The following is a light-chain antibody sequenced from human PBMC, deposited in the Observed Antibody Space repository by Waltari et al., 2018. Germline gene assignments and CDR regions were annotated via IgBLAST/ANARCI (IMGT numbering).Light chain of an antibody. CDR1: SSDVGGYKY. V-gene: IGLV2-14*03. J-gene: IGLJ2*01. CDR3: GSFISSTTGI. Sequence: HSALTQPDSVSGSPGQSITISCTGTSSDVGGYKYVSWYQQYPGKAPKVIIYDAINRPSGVSNRFSGSKSGNSASLTISGLQAEDEADYYCGSFISSTTGIFGGGTRLTVL. CDR2: DAI.